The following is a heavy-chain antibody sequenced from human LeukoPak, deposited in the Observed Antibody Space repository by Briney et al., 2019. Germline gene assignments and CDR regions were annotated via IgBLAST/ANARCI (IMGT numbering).Heavy chain of an antibody. CDR1: GYTFTSYA. D-gene: IGHD6-19*01. Sequence: GASVKVSCKASGYTFTSYAISWVRQAPGQGLEWMGRIIPILGIANYAQKFQGRVTITADKSTSTAYMELSSLRSEDTAVYYCARAMAGIYSSGHHDYYGMDVWGQGATVTVSS. J-gene: IGHJ6*02. CDR2: IIPILGIA. CDR3: ARAMAGIYSSGHHDYYGMDV. V-gene: IGHV1-69*04.